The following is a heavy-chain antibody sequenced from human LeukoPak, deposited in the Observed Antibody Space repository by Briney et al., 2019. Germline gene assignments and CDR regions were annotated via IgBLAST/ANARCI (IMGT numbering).Heavy chain of an antibody. V-gene: IGHV3-23*01. CDR2: ISSSGDT. CDR1: GFTFTSYA. CDR3: AKQAAAHPSYWRYFDY. Sequence: GGSLRLSCAASGFTFTSYAMTWVRQAPGKGLEWVSAISSSGDTYYADSVKGRFTISRDNSKNTLYLQMNSLRAEDTAVYYCAKQAAAHPSYWRYFDYWGQGTLVTVSS. D-gene: IGHD6-13*01. J-gene: IGHJ4*02.